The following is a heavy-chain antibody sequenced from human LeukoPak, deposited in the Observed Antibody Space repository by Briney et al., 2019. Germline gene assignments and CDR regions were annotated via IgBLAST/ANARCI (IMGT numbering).Heavy chain of an antibody. J-gene: IGHJ6*03. Sequence: SETLSLTCAVYGGSFSGYYWSWIRQPPGKGLEWIGSMYYSGSTYYNPSLKSRVTISVDTSKNQFSLKLSSVTAADTALYYCVRHSGYYYYYMDVWGKGTTVTISS. V-gene: IGHV4-34*01. CDR2: MYYSGST. CDR3: VRHSGYYYYYMDV. CDR1: GGSFSGYY.